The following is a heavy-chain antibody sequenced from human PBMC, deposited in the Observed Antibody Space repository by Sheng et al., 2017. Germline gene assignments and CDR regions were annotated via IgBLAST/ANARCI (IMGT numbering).Heavy chain of an antibody. CDR2: INHGGST. V-gene: IGHV4-34*01. Sequence: QVQLQQWGAGLLKPSETLSLTCAVYGGSFSGYYWSWIRQPPREGAEWIGEINHGGSTNYNPSLKSRVTISVDTSKNQFSLKLSSVTAADTAVYYCARNDRSTRGLSYWGQGTLVTVSS. D-gene: IGHD1-1*01. CDR3: ARNDRSTRGLSY. J-gene: IGHJ4*02. CDR1: GGSFSGYY.